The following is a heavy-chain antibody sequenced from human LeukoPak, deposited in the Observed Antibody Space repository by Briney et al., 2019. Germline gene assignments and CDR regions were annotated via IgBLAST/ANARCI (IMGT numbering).Heavy chain of an antibody. CDR1: GDSISNHY. Sequence: SETLSLTCTVSGDSISNHYWNWIRQPAGKGLEWIGRIYTSGTTNYNPSLKSRVTMSVDTSKNEFSLKLSSVTAADTAVYYCASSKPAYDYWSGSGTKYFQQWGQGTLVTVSS. V-gene: IGHV4-4*07. CDR2: IYTSGTT. CDR3: ASSKPAYDYWSGSGTKYFQQ. J-gene: IGHJ1*01. D-gene: IGHD3-3*01.